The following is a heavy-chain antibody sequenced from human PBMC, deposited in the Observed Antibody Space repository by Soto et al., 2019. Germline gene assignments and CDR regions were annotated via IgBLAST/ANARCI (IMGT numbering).Heavy chain of an antibody. CDR2: ISSSSSYT. J-gene: IGHJ4*02. Sequence: GGSLRLSCAASGFTFSDYYMSWIRQAPGKGLEWVSYISSSSSYTNYADSVKGRFTISRDNAKNSLYLQMNSLRAGDTAVYYCARVLEWLPSSWGQGTLVTVSS. V-gene: IGHV3-11*06. CDR3: ARVLEWLPSS. CDR1: GFTFSDYY. D-gene: IGHD3-3*01.